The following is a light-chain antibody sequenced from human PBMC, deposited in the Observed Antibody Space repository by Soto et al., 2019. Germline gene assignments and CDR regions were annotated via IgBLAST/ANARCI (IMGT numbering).Light chain of an antibody. CDR2: DAS. Sequence: EIVLTQSPDTLSLSPGERATLSCRASQSVRSNYLAWYQQKPGQAPRFLIYDASSSATAIPDRFIGSGSGTDFAVTISRLDPEGFAVDYCQQYGSSPLTFGGGTKVEIK. J-gene: IGKJ4*02. V-gene: IGKV3-20*01. CDR3: QQYGSSPLT. CDR1: QSVRSNY.